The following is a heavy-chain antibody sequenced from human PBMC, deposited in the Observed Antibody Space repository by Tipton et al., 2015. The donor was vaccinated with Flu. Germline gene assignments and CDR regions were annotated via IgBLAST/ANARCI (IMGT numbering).Heavy chain of an antibody. J-gene: IGHJ6*02. CDR2: INYRGIT. V-gene: IGHV4-39*07. D-gene: IGHD3-3*01. CDR3: ARDRMINGFWSGVRYGMDV. Sequence: TLSLTCTVSGGSISSISDYWGWVRQSPGKGLEWIGNINYRGITYYNPSLKSRVTISVDTPKNQFSLKVTSVTAADTAVYYCARDRMINGFWSGVRYGMDVWGQGTTVIVSS. CDR1: GGSISSISDY.